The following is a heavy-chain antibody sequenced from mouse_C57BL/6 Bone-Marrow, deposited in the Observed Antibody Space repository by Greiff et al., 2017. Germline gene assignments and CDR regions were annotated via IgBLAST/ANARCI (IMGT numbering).Heavy chain of an antibody. D-gene: IGHD1-2*01. CDR3: ASYGVYYFDY. V-gene: IGHV1-50*01. CDR2: IEPSDSYT. CDR1: GYTFTSYW. J-gene: IGHJ2*01. Sequence: QVQLQQPGAELVKPGASVKLSCKASGYTFTSYWMQWVKQRPGQGLEWIGEIEPSDSYTNYNQKFKGKATLTVDTSACTAYMQLSSLTSEDAAVYYCASYGVYYFDYWGQGTTLTVSS.